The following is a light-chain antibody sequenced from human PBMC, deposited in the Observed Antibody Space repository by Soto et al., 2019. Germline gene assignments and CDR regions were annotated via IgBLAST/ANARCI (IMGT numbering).Light chain of an antibody. V-gene: IGKV3-11*01. CDR2: DVA. CDR3: QPRSNWPPIN. CDR1: LGISIN. Sequence: ELVMSQPPETVSVSPGETVSILSMSSLGISINLAWYQQTPGQAPRLIIYDVATRATGIPDRFSGSGSGTDFTLTIARLEPEDFAVYYCQPRSNWPPINLGNGTRLALK. J-gene: IGKJ5*01.